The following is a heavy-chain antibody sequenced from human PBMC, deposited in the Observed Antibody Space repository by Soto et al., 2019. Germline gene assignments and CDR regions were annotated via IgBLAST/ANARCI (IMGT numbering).Heavy chain of an antibody. CDR3: ARSRYSGSYYPFDY. J-gene: IGHJ4*02. V-gene: IGHV2-70*01. D-gene: IGHD1-26*01. CDR2: IDWDDDK. Sequence: ESGPTLVNPTQTLTLTCTFSGFSLSTSGMCVSWIRQPPGKALEWLALIDWDDDKYYSTSLKTRLTISKDTSKNQVVLTMTNMDPVDTATYYCARSRYSGSYYPFDYWGQGTLVTVSS. CDR1: GFSLSTSGMC.